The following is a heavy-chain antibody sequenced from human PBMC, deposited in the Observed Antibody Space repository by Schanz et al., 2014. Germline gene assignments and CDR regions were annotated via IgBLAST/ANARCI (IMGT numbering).Heavy chain of an antibody. CDR3: AKDPRGDKNDRAYYFDY. CDR1: GFTFSSHW. CDR2: ISGSGGST. V-gene: IGHV3-23*04. D-gene: IGHD3-10*01. Sequence: EVQLVQSGGGLVQPGGSLRLSCAASGFTFSSHWMHWVRQDPGKGLEWVSAISGSGGSTYYADSVKGRFGISRDNSENTLYLKMSSLRVEDTAVYYCAKDPRGDKNDRAYYFDYWGQGTLVSVSS. J-gene: IGHJ4*02.